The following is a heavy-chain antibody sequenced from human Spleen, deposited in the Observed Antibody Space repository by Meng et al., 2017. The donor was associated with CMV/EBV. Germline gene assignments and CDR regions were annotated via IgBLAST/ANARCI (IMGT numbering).Heavy chain of an antibody. Sequence: FSFDDYGMSWVRQAPGKGLEWVSGINWNGGSTGYADSVKGRFTISRDNAKNSLYLRMNSLGAEDTALYYCARDGRRYCTSTSCSYSGYWGQGTLVTVSS. CDR1: FSFDDYG. CDR3: ARDGRRYCTSTSCSYSGY. J-gene: IGHJ4*02. D-gene: IGHD2-2*01. CDR2: INWNGGST. V-gene: IGHV3-20*03.